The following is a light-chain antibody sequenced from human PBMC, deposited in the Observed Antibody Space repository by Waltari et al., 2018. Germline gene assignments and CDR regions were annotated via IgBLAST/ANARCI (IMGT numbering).Light chain of an antibody. CDR3: AAWDDRMNGRGV. CDR1: SSNHQSNP. CDR2: RQS. V-gene: IGLV1-44*01. Sequence: QSVLTQPPSVSGAPGQRVTISCSGSSSNHQSNPVNWYQQLPGTAPKPPLHRQSLRPSGVPDRFSGSQSGTSASLAISGLQSEDEATYYCAAWDDRMNGRGVFGGGTKVTVL. J-gene: IGLJ3*02.